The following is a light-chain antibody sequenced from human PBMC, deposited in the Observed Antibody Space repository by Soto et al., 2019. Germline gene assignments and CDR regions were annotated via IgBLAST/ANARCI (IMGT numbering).Light chain of an antibody. CDR3: QQTHTAPYS. CDR1: EVISDY. V-gene: IGKV1-39*01. Sequence: DIQLTQSPFSLYASIGDSVTITCRASEVISDYLNWYPQKPGKAPKLLIYGAYNLERGVPSRFSGSGSGTESTLTISSRQPEDSATYFCQQTHTAPYSFGQGTKLDIK. J-gene: IGKJ2*03. CDR2: GAY.